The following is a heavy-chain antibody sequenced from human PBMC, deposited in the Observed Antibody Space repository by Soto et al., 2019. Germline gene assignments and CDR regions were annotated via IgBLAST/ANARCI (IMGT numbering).Heavy chain of an antibody. V-gene: IGHV3-33*03. CDR3: ASFARFDP. CDR1: GFSFSSYG. CDR2: IWYDGSDK. J-gene: IGHJ5*02. Sequence: GGSLRLSCAASGFSFSSYGMHWVRQAPGKGLEWVAFIWYDGSDKYYADSVKGRFTISRDNSNNTLYLQMNSLRAEDTAMYYCASFARFDPWDQGTLVTVSS.